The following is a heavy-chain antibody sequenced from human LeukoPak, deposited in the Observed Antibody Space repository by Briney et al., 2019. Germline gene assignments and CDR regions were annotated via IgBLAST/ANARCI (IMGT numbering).Heavy chain of an antibody. D-gene: IGHD3-22*01. J-gene: IGHJ3*02. Sequence: PSETLSLTCTVSGGSISSYYWSWIRQPAGKGLEWIGRIYTSGSTNYNPSLKSRVTISVDTPKNQFSLKLTSVTAADTAVYYCARRYYYDSSGYLDAFDIWGQGTMVTVSS. CDR2: IYTSGST. CDR3: ARRYYYDSSGYLDAFDI. CDR1: GGSISSYY. V-gene: IGHV4-4*07.